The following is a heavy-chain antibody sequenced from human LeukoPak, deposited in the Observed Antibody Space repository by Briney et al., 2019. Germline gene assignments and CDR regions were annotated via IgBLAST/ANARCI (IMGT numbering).Heavy chain of an antibody. CDR1: GVSIIHNH. Sequence: PSETLSLTCIGTGVSIIHNHWSGIRQPPGKGLEWIGHIQDSGSIKYNSSLKSRVTISADTSKNHFSLRLNSVSAADTAVYYCARGPSKYLRYFDYWGQGTLVTVSS. J-gene: IGHJ4*02. D-gene: IGHD2/OR15-2a*01. CDR3: ARGPSKYLRYFDY. V-gene: IGHV4-59*01. CDR2: IQDSGSI.